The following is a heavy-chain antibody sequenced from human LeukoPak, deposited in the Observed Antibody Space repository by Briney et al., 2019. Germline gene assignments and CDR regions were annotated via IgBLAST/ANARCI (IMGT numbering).Heavy chain of an antibody. CDR3: ARRVGNHRRNNWFDP. CDR1: GGSISSYY. J-gene: IGHJ5*02. D-gene: IGHD3-16*02. Sequence: SETLSLTCTVSGGSISSYYWSWIRQPPGKGLEWIGYIYYSGSTNYNPSLKSRVTISVDTSKNQFSLKLSSVTAADTAVYYCARRVGNHRRNNWFDPWGQGTLVTVSS. CDR2: IYYSGST. V-gene: IGHV4-59*08.